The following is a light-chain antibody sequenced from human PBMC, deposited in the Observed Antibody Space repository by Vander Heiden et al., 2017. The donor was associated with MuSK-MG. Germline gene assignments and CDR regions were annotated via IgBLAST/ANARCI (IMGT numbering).Light chain of an antibody. J-gene: IGKJ3*01. CDR1: QSVLYSSNNKNY. CDR3: QQYDSTFLT. Sequence: DIVMTQSPDSLAVSLGERATINCKSSQSVLYSSNNKNYLAWYQQKPGQPPKLLIYWASTRESGVPDRFSGSGSGTDFTLTISSLQAEDVAVYYCQQYDSTFLTFGPGTKVDIK. CDR2: WAS. V-gene: IGKV4-1*01.